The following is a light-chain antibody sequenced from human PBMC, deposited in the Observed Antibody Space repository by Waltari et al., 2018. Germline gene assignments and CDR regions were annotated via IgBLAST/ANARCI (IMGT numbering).Light chain of an antibody. CDR3: QQSYSQTRT. CDR1: QSNSSY. J-gene: IGKJ1*01. CDR2: AAS. Sequence: DIQMTQSPFSLSASVGDSVTITCRASQSNSSYLNWYQQQPGKAPKLLIYAASSLQSGIPSRFSGSGSWRDFTLSSSSLQPEDCATYCCQQSYSQTRTFGQGTKVEIK. V-gene: IGKV1-39*01.